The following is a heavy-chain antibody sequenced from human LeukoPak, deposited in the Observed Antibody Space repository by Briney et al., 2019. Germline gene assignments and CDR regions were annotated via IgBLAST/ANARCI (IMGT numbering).Heavy chain of an antibody. V-gene: IGHV3-23*01. CDR1: GFTFSSYS. Sequence: GGSLRLSCAASGFTFSSYSMSWVRQAPGKGLEWVSGLSGSGSSAYYADSVKGRFTISRDNSKNTLYLQMNSLRPEDTAVYYCAKGLTNLGDDWGQGTLVTVSS. J-gene: IGHJ4*02. D-gene: IGHD3-9*01. CDR2: LSGSGSSA. CDR3: AKGLTNLGDD.